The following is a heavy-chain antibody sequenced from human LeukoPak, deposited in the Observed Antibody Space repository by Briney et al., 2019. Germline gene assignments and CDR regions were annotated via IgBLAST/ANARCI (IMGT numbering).Heavy chain of an antibody. V-gene: IGHV3-74*01. CDR2: IDGGGSST. D-gene: IGHD3-22*01. J-gene: IGHJ4*01. CDR1: GFTFSNHW. Sequence: GGSLRLSCAASGFTFSNHWMHWVRHVPGKGLVWVSRIDGGGSSTSYADSVKGRFSISRDNAKSTLYLQMNSLRAEDTAVYYCARGPGSSGGAYVGDYWGHGTLVTVSS. CDR3: ARGPGSSGGAYVGDY.